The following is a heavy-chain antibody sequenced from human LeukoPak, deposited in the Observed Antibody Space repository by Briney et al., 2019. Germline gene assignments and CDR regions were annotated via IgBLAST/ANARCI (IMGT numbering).Heavy chain of an antibody. CDR2: ISYDGSNK. J-gene: IGHJ4*02. V-gene: IGHV3-30*03. Sequence: PGGSLRLSCAASGFTFSSYGMHWVRQAPGKGLEWVAVISYDGSNKYYADSVKGRFTISRDNSKNTLYLQMNSLRAEDTAVYYCVQSKQQLDVFEYWGQGTLVTVSS. D-gene: IGHD6-13*01. CDR3: VQSKQQLDVFEY. CDR1: GFTFSSYG.